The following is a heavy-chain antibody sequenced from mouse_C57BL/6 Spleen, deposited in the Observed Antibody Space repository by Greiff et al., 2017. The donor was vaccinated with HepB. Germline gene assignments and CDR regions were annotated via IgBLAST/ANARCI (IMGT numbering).Heavy chain of an antibody. J-gene: IGHJ2*01. CDR3: ARKRYYGSSDGYYFDY. V-gene: IGHV1-78*01. CDR2: IYPRDGST. D-gene: IGHD1-1*01. CDR1: GYTFTDHT. Sequence: QVQLQQSDAELVKPGASVKISCKVSGYTFTDHTIHWMKQRPEQGLEWIGYIYPRDGSTKYNEKFKGKATLTADKSSSTAYMQLNSLTSEDSAVYFCARKRYYGSSDGYYFDYWGQGTTLTVSS.